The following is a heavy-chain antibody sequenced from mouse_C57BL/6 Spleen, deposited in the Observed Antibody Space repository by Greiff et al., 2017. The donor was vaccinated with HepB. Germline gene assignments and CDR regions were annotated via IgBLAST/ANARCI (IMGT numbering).Heavy chain of an antibody. V-gene: IGHV1-80*01. D-gene: IGHD1-1*01. CDR3: ARSYYYGSSNLAY. J-gene: IGHJ3*01. Sequence: QVQLQQSGAELVKPGASVKISCKASGYAFSSYWMNWVKQRPGKGLEWIGQIYPGDGDANYNGKFKGKATLTADKSSSTAYMRLSSLTSEDSAVYFCARSYYYGSSNLAYWGQGTLVTVSA. CDR2: IYPGDGDA. CDR1: GYAFSSYW.